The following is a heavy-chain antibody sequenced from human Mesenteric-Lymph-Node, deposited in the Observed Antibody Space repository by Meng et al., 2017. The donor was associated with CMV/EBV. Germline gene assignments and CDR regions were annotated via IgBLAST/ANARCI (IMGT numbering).Heavy chain of an antibody. D-gene: IGHD3-3*01. CDR2: ISRSSSYI. CDR3: ARDFGVVPRGAFDI. Sequence: GESLKISCAASGFTFSSYSMNWVRQAPGKGLEWVSSISRSSSYIYYADSVKGRFTISRDNAKSSLYLQMNSLRAEDTAVYYCARDFGVVPRGAFDIWGQGTMATVSS. V-gene: IGHV3-21*01. J-gene: IGHJ3*02. CDR1: GFTFSSYS.